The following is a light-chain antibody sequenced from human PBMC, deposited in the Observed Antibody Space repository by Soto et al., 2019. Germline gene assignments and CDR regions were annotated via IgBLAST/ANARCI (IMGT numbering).Light chain of an antibody. CDR3: SSYAGTNRV. J-gene: IGLJ1*01. V-gene: IGLV2-8*01. CDR1: SSDVGANNY. Sequence: QSALTQPPSASGSPGQSVTISCTGTSSDVGANNYVSWYQQDPGKAPKLMIYEVTKRPSGVPDRFSGSKSGNTASLTVSGLQADVEADYYCSSYAGTNRVFGTGTKQTVL. CDR2: EVT.